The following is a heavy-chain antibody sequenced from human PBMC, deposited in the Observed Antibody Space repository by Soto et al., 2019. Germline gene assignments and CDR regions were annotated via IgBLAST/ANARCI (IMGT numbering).Heavy chain of an antibody. CDR2: ISYDGSSK. V-gene: IGHV3-30-3*01. J-gene: IGHJ4*02. CDR3: ATTDGSGWYDFDY. D-gene: IGHD6-19*01. Sequence: WGSLRLSCAASGFTFISYAMHFFRQSPGKGLEWVAIISYDGSSKYYADSVKGRFTISRDNSKNTLYLQMNSLRAEDTAVYYCATTDGSGWYDFDYWGQGTLVTVSS. CDR1: GFTFISYA.